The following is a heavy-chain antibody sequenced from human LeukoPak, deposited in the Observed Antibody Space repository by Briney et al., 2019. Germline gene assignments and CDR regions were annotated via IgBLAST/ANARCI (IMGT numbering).Heavy chain of an antibody. CDR2: ISYDGSNK. J-gene: IGHJ5*02. Sequence: GGSLRLSCAASGFTFSSYGMHWVRQAPGKGLEWVAVISYDGSNKYYADSVKGRFTISRDNSKNTLYLQMNSLRAEDTAVYYCAKGVQYRELGDWFDPWGQGTLVTASS. CDR1: GFTFSSYG. D-gene: IGHD1-26*01. CDR3: AKGVQYRELGDWFDP. V-gene: IGHV3-30*18.